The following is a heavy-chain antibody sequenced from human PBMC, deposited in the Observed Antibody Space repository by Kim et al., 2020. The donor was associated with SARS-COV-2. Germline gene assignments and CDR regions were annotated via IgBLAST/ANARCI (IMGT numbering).Heavy chain of an antibody. CDR2: MNAISGNT. CDR1: GYSFSNYD. Sequence: ASVKVSCKASGYSFSNYDINWVRQATGQGLEWLGWMNAISGNTGYATRFQGRISMTRNNSTSTAYMELSSLGSEDTAVYYCAREPVSSGSRTYAYWGQGT. J-gene: IGHJ1*01. D-gene: IGHD3-3*01. V-gene: IGHV1-8*02. CDR3: AREPVSSGSRTYAY.